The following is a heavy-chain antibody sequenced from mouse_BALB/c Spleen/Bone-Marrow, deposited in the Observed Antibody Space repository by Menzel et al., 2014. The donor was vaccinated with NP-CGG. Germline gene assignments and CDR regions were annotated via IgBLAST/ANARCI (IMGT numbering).Heavy chain of an antibody. CDR1: GYTFTSSW. J-gene: IGHJ1*01. CDR2: IHPNSGNT. Sequence: QVQLQQSGSVLVRPGASVKLSCKASGYTFTSSWMHWAKQRPGQGLEWIGEIHPNSGNTNYNEKFKGKATLTVDTSSSTAYVDLSSLTSEDSAVYYCAREKIYGNYLWYFDVGGAGTTVTVSS. CDR3: AREKIYGNYLWYFDV. V-gene: IGHV1S130*01. D-gene: IGHD2-1*01.